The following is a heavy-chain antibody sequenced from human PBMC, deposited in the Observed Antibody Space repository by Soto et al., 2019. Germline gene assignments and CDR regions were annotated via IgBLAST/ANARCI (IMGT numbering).Heavy chain of an antibody. CDR3: AREGGDCGGDCYGYYGMDV. Sequence: PSETLSLTCTVSGGSISSGDYYWSWIRQPPGKGLEWIGYIYYSGSTYYNPSLKSRVTISVDTSKNQFSLKLSSVTDADTAVCYCAREGGDCGGDCYGYYGMDVWGQGSTVTVSS. CDR1: GGSISSGDYY. CDR2: IYYSGST. V-gene: IGHV4-30-4*01. D-gene: IGHD2-21*02. J-gene: IGHJ6*02.